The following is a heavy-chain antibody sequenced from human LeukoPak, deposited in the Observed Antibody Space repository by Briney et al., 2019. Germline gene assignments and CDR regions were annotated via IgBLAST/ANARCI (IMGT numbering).Heavy chain of an antibody. CDR3: ARDPYFGGY. CDR2: ISSSSGTK. J-gene: IGHJ4*02. D-gene: IGHD3-10*01. Sequence: AGGSLRLSCAASGFTFSSYSMNWVRQAPGKGLEWVSYISSSSGTKYYADSVKGRFTISRGNAQNSLYLQMNSLRAEDTAVYYCARDPYFGGYWGQGALVTVSS. V-gene: IGHV3-48*04. CDR1: GFTFSSYS.